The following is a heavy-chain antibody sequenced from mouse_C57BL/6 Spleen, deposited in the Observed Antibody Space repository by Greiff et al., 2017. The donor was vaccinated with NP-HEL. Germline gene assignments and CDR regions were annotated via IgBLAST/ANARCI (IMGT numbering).Heavy chain of an antibody. V-gene: IGHV1-53*01. CDR1: GYTFTSYW. D-gene: IGHD1-1*01. J-gene: IGHJ1*03. Sequence: VQLQQPGTELVKPGASVKLSCKASGYTFTSYWMHWVKQRPGQGLEWIGNINPSNGGTNYNEKFKSKATLTVDKSSSTAYMQLSSLTSEDSAVYYCAREGLYYYGSSGYFDVWGTGTTVTVSS. CDR2: INPSNGGT. CDR3: AREGLYYYGSSGYFDV.